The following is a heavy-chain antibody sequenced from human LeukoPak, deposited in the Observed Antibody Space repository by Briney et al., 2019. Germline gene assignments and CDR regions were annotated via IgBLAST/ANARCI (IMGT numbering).Heavy chain of an antibody. CDR1: GGSFSGYY. J-gene: IGHJ3*01. CDR3: ARMGRGAFDV. V-gene: IGHV4-34*01. D-gene: IGHD5-24*01. Sequence: SETLSLTCAVYGGSFSGYYWSWIRQPPGKGLEWIGEINHSGNTNYNPSLKRRVTISVDTSRNQFSLKLNSMTAADTAVYSCARMGRGAFDVWGQGTMVTVSS. CDR2: INHSGNT.